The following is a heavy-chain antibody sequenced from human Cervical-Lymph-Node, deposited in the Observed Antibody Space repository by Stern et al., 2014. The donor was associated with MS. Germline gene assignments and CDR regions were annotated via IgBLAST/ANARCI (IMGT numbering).Heavy chain of an antibody. CDR2: IQNDGSKQ. D-gene: IGHD1-1*01. CDR3: AVEDWSFGRSTFNI. Sequence: DQLVESGGGVVQPGGSLRLSCAASGVVFSRYGMHWVRQAPGKGLEWVAAIQNDGSKQYYADSVKGRFTISRDNSKDTMHLHMNSLRVEDTAIYYSAVEDWSFGRSTFNIWGQGTEVTVSS. J-gene: IGHJ3*02. V-gene: IGHV3-30*03. CDR1: GVVFSRYG.